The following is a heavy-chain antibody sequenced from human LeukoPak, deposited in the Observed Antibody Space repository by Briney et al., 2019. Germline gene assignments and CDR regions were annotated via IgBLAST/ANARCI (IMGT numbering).Heavy chain of an antibody. D-gene: IGHD3-3*01. CDR2: MNPNSGNT. V-gene: IGHV1-8*01. J-gene: IGHJ3*02. CDR1: GYTFTSYD. Sequence: ASVKVSCKASGYTFTSYDIKWVRQATGQGLEWMGWMNPNSGNTGYAQKFQGRVTKTRKTSISTAYMELGSLGSEDTAVDYCARGGLRFLEFELADDAFDIWGQGTMVTVSS. CDR3: ARGGLRFLEFELADDAFDI.